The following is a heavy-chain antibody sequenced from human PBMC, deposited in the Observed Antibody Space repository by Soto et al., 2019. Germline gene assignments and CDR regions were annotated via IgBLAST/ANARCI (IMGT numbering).Heavy chain of an antibody. J-gene: IGHJ4*02. CDR3: AKDGSYNWNYVSHLDY. CDR2: ISYDGSNK. V-gene: IGHV3-30*18. D-gene: IGHD1-7*01. Sequence: VGSLRLSCAASGFTFSSYGMHWVRQAPGKGLEWVAVISYDGSNKYYADSVKGRFTISRDNSKDTLYLQMNSLRAEDTAVYYCAKDGSYNWNYVSHLDYWGQGTLVTV. CDR1: GFTFSSYG.